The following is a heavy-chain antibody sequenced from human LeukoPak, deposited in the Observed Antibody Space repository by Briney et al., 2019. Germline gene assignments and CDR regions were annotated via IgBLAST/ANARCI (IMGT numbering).Heavy chain of an antibody. Sequence: PSETLSLTCTVSGGSISSYYWSWIRQPPGKGLEWIWYIYYSGSTNYNPSLKSRVTISVDTSKNQFSLKLSSVTAADTAVYYCARGGDSSSWYGAYNWFDPWGQGTLVTVSS. CDR1: GGSISSYY. V-gene: IGHV4-59*01. CDR2: IYYSGST. J-gene: IGHJ5*02. CDR3: ARGGDSSSWYGAYNWFDP. D-gene: IGHD6-13*01.